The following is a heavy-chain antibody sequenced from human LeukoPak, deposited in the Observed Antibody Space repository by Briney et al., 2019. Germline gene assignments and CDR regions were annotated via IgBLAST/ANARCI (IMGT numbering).Heavy chain of an antibody. CDR2: INHRGST. V-gene: IGHV4-34*01. Sequence: SETLSLTCAVYGGSFSGYYWSWIRQPPGKGLEWIGEINHRGSTNYNPSLKSRVTISVDTSKNQFSLKLSSVTAADTAVYYCARAFPPNYDILTGGGYFDYWGQGTLVTVSS. J-gene: IGHJ4*02. D-gene: IGHD3-9*01. CDR1: GGSFSGYY. CDR3: ARAFPPNYDILTGGGYFDY.